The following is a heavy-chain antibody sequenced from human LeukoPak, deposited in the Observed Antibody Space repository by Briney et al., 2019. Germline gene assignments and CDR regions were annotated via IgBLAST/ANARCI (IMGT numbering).Heavy chain of an antibody. CDR1: GFAFSSYS. V-gene: IGHV3-21*01. J-gene: IGHJ4*02. CDR2: ISSSSSYI. CDR3: ARELYGDYVGYLDY. Sequence: GGSLRLSCAASGFAFSSYSMNWVRQAPGKGLEWVSSISSSSSYIYYADSVKGRFTISRDNAKNSLYLQMNSLRAEDTAVYYCARELYGDYVGYLDYWGQGTLVTVSS. D-gene: IGHD4-17*01.